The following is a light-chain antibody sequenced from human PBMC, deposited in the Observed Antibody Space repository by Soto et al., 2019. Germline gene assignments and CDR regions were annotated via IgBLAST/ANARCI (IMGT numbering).Light chain of an antibody. CDR1: SGDVGAYIY. CDR3: SSFTNTYSYV. J-gene: IGLJ1*01. Sequence: QSALTQPASVSGSPGQSITISCTGTSGDVGAYIYVSWYQQHPGKAPRLMIYDVSNRPSGASNRFSGSKSGNTASLTISGLQAEDEADYYCSSFTNTYSYVFGTGTKLTVL. CDR2: DVS. V-gene: IGLV2-14*01.